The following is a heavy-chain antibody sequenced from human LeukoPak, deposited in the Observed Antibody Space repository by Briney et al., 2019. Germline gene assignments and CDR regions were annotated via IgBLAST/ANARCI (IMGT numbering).Heavy chain of an antibody. V-gene: IGHV3-21*01. D-gene: IGHD6-19*01. J-gene: IGHJ4*02. Sequence: GGSLRLSCAASGFTFSSYSMNWVRQAPGKGLEWVSSISSGSSYIYYADSVKGRFTISRDNAKNSLYLQMNSLRAEDTAVYYCARDRAVLYWGQGTLVTVSS. CDR3: ARDRAVLY. CDR2: ISSGSSYI. CDR1: GFTFSSYS.